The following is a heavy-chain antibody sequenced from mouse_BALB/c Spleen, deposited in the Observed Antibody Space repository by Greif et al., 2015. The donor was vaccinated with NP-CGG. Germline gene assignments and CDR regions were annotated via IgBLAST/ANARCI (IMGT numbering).Heavy chain of an antibody. CDR2: ISSGGSYT. D-gene: IGHD2-1*01. V-gene: IGHV5-6*01. Sequence: DVHLVESGGDLVKPGGSLKLSCAASGFTFSSYGMSWVRQTPDKRLEWVATISSGGSYTYYPDSVKGRFTISRDNAKNTLYLQMSSLKSEDTAMYYCARQEGNCHFDYWGQGTTLTVSS. CDR3: ARQEGNCHFDY. J-gene: IGHJ2*01. CDR1: GFTFSSYG.